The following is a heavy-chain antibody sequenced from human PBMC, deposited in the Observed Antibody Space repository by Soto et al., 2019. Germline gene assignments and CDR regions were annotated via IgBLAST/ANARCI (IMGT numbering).Heavy chain of an antibody. CDR3: AKISRRFGVGNWFDP. CDR2: IYHSGST. J-gene: IGHJ5*02. Sequence: PSETLSVNGAISGGSISSSNWWSWVRQPPGKGLEWIGEIYHSGSTNYNPSLKSRVTISVDTSKNQFSLKLSSVTAADTAVYYCAKISRRFGVGNWFDPWGQGTLVTVSS. D-gene: IGHD3-3*01. CDR1: GGSISSSNW. V-gene: IGHV4-4*02.